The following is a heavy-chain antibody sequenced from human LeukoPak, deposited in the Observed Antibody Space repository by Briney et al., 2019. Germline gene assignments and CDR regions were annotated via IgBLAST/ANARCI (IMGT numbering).Heavy chain of an antibody. V-gene: IGHV4-61*02. D-gene: IGHD2-15*01. Sequence: PSETLSLTCTVSGGSISSGTYYCSWIRQPAGKGLEWIGRIYTSGSTNYNPSLKSRVTISVDTSKNQFSLKLSSVTAADTAVYYCASFSTMVVAASNWFDPWGQGTLVTVSS. CDR1: GGSISSGTYY. J-gene: IGHJ5*02. CDR2: IYTSGST. CDR3: ASFSTMVVAASNWFDP.